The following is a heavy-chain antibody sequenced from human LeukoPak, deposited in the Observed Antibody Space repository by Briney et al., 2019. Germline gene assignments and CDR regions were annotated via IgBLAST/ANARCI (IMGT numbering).Heavy chain of an antibody. CDR3: ARGGSRVVTYGNFDY. J-gene: IGHJ4*02. CDR2: ISTYSGNT. CDR1: GYTFTIYA. V-gene: IGHV1-18*01. D-gene: IGHD2-21*02. Sequence: ASVKVSCKPSGYTFTIYAISWLRQAPGQGLEWMGWISTYSGNTNYAQKLQGRITMTIETSTSTAYMELRSLRSDDTAVYYCARGGSRVVTYGNFDYWGQGTLVTVSS.